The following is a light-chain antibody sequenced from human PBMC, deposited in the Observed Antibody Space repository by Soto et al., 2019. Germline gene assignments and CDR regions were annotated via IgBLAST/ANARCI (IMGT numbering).Light chain of an antibody. CDR3: QQYNNWPWT. Sequence: ETMMTQSPDTLSVSLGERATLSCRASQSLRSSLAWYQQKPGQAPRLLIYDASTRDTGIPARFSGSGSGTDFTLTISGLQSEDFEVYYCQQYNNWPWTFGQGTKVDIK. CDR2: DAS. J-gene: IGKJ1*01. V-gene: IGKV3-15*01. CDR1: QSLRSS.